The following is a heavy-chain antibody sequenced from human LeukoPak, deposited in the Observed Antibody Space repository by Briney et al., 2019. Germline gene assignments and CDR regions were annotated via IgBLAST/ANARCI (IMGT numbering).Heavy chain of an antibody. Sequence: GGSLRLSCAASGFTFRDSYMARIRQAPGKGLEWVAHISVSGTSLYYPDSLKGRFVISRDNAKNLLYLQVNSLRVEDTAVYYCARRRGNSGYDTHFDFWGQGTLVTVFS. CDR2: ISVSGTSL. CDR1: GFTFRDSY. V-gene: IGHV3-11*01. J-gene: IGHJ4*02. D-gene: IGHD5-12*01. CDR3: ARRRGNSGYDTHFDF.